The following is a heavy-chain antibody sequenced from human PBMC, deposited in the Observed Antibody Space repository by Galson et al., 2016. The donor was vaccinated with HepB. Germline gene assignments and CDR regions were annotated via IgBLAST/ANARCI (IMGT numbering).Heavy chain of an antibody. Sequence: SLRLSCAASGFTFNNYDMSWVRQAPGKGLEWVSVIGGNGDRANYADSVRGRFTISRDNSKNTVYLQMNGLRAKDTAVYYCAKNYGDYPLDWGQGTLVTVSP. CDR1: GFTFNNYD. V-gene: IGHV3-23*01. J-gene: IGHJ4*02. CDR3: AKNYGDYPLD. CDR2: IGGNGDRA. D-gene: IGHD4-17*01.